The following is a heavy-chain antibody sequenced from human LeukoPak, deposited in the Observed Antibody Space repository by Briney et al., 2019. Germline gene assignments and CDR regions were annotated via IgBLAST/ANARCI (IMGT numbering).Heavy chain of an antibody. CDR1: GVFISSSSYY. V-gene: IGHV4-39*01. CDR2: KFSESN. CDR3: ASRGDWWYFDD. D-gene: IGHD2-8*02. Sequence: SETLSLTCSVSGVFISSSSYYWCWIRETPGRGVEWIASKFSESNYYKPSLKSRDNILKETDRKKFCMRVSSVTAAYTGVYYCASRGDWWYFDDWGQGTLVTVSS. J-gene: IGHJ4*02.